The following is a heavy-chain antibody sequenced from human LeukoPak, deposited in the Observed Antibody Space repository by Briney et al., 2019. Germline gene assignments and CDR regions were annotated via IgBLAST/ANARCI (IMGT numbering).Heavy chain of an antibody. CDR3: ARDWDYYDSSGYGAFDI. V-gene: IGHV1-69*13. Sequence: GASVKVSCKASGGTFSSYAISWVRQAPGQGLEWMGGIIPIFGTANYAQKFQGRVTITADESTSTAYMELSSLRSEDTAVYYCARDWDYYDSSGYGAFDIWGQGTMVTVSS. D-gene: IGHD3-22*01. CDR1: GGTFSSYA. J-gene: IGHJ3*02. CDR2: IIPIFGTA.